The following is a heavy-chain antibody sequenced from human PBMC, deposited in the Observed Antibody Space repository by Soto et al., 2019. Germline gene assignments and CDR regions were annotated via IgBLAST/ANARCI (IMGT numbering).Heavy chain of an antibody. CDR3: AKIDYSSSPRYAFDI. CDR2: IYNRGST. CDR1: GVTISSSNW. D-gene: IGHD6-13*01. Sequence: PSETLSLTCAASGVTISSSNWWCCVRQPPGKGLGWIGDIYNRGSTNYNKSPQGRGTLTVAKSKNKTSLKLSFMSAAATAAYDCAKIDYSSSPRYAFDIWGQGTMVTVSS. J-gene: IGHJ3*02. V-gene: IGHV4-4*02.